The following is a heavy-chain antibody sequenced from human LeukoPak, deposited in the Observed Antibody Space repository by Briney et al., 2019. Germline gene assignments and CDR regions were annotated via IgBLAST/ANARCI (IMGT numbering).Heavy chain of an antibody. CDR2: ISAYNGNT. J-gene: IGHJ4*02. V-gene: IGHV1-18*01. Sequence: GESLKISCKGSGYSFTSYGISWVRQAPGQGLEWMGWISAYNGNTNYAQKLQGRVTMTTDTSTSTAYMELRSLRSDDTAVYYCARDRFPRYYYDSSGYGKFDYWGQGTLVTVSS. D-gene: IGHD3-22*01. CDR3: ARDRFPRYYYDSSGYGKFDY. CDR1: GYSFTSYG.